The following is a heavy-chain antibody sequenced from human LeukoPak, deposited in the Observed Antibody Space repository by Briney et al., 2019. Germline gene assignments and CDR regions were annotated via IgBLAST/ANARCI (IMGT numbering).Heavy chain of an antibody. J-gene: IGHJ4*02. Sequence: PGGSLRLSCAASGFDFDNYWMTWVRQAPGKGLEWVANMNQDGSEQYYVDSMKGRFTISRDNGKKSLYLQMNSLRAEDTAVYYCSRGQGCAYWGQGTLVTVSS. V-gene: IGHV3-7*04. CDR2: MNQDGSEQ. CDR3: SRGQGCAY. D-gene: IGHD2-8*01. CDR1: GFDFDNYW.